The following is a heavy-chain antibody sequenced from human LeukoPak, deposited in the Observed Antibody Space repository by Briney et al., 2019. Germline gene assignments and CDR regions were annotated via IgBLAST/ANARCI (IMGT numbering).Heavy chain of an antibody. CDR2: INGDGSST. D-gene: IGHD5-12*01. CDR3: AVKGGYNDWDAPFDY. V-gene: IGHV3-74*01. Sequence: GGSLRLSCAASGFTFSSYWMHWVRQAPGKGLVWVSRINGDGSSTNYADTVKGRFTISRDNAKKVLYLQMNSLGVEDAAVYYCAVKGGYNDWDAPFDYWGQGTLVTVSS. J-gene: IGHJ4*02. CDR1: GFTFSSYW.